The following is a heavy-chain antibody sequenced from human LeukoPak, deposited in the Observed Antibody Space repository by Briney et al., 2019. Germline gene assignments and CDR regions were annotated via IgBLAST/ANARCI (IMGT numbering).Heavy chain of an antibody. Sequence: SETLSLTCAVYGGSFNGYYWSWIRQPPGKGLEWIGEINHSGSTNYNPSLKSRVTISVDTSKNQFSLKLSSVTAADTAVYYCARDPDYWGQGTLVTVSS. V-gene: IGHV4-34*01. CDR2: INHSGST. CDR3: ARDPDY. J-gene: IGHJ4*02. CDR1: GGSFNGYY.